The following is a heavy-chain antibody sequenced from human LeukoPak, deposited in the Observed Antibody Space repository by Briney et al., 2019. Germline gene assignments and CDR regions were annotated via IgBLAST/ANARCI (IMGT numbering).Heavy chain of an antibody. V-gene: IGHV3-48*03. D-gene: IGHD4-17*01. CDR1: GFTFSNYA. CDR3: ARGSWRFDDGDSGFDP. CDR2: ITSGRSTI. J-gene: IGHJ5*02. Sequence: GGSLRLSCAASGFTFSNYAMNWVRQAPGKGLEWVSKITSGRSTIYYADSVKGRFTISRDNSKSTLYLQMNSLRAEDTAVYYCARGSWRFDDGDSGFDPWGQGTLVTVSS.